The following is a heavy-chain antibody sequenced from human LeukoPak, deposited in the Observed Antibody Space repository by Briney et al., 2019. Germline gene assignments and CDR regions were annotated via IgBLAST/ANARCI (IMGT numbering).Heavy chain of an antibody. CDR1: GGSISSYY. J-gene: IGHJ4*02. Sequence: SETLSLTRTVSGGSISSYYWSWIRQPPGKGLEWIGYIYYSGSTYYNPSLKSRVTISVDTSKNQFSLKLSSVTAADTAVYYCARQGSYDILTGYPYYFDYWGQGTLVTVSS. D-gene: IGHD3-9*01. CDR3: ARQGSYDILTGYPYYFDY. CDR2: IYYSGST. V-gene: IGHV4-59*08.